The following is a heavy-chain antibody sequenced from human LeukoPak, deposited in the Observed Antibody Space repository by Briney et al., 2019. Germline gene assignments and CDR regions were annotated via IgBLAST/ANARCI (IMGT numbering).Heavy chain of an antibody. Sequence: GESLKISCKGSGYTFNNYWIGWVRQMPGKGLEWMGIIYPGDSDTRYSPSFQGQVTISADKSINTAYLQWSSLKASDTAIYYCARLSGSYYYFDYWGQGTLVTVSS. CDR3: ARLSGSYYYFDY. V-gene: IGHV5-51*01. D-gene: IGHD1-26*01. CDR2: IYPGDSDT. J-gene: IGHJ4*02. CDR1: GYTFNNYW.